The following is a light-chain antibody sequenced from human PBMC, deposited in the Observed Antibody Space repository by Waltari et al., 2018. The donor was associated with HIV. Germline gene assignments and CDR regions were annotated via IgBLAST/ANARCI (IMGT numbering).Light chain of an antibody. J-gene: IGKJ3*01. Sequence: MTQSPSALSASVGDAVTITCRASHKFTRYLNLYQQKGGEAPKLLVYGESSVQSGVPARFRGSGSGSDYNLTISDLQSDVFATFFCQQRYGAPFTFGPGSTV. CDR2: GES. V-gene: IGKV1-39*01. CDR3: QQRYGAPFT. CDR1: HKFTRY.